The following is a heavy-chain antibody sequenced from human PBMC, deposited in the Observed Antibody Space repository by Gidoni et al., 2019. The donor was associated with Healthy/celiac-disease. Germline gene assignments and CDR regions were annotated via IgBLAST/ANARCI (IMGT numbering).Heavy chain of an antibody. CDR1: GYTFTSYG. CDR2: ISAYKGNT. CDR3: ARARVTTVVTPPPPDY. V-gene: IGHV1-18*01. D-gene: IGHD4-17*01. J-gene: IGHJ4*02. Sequence: QVQLVQSGAEVKKPGASVKVSCKASGYTFTSYGISWVRQAPGQGLEWMGWISAYKGNTNHAQKIPGKVTMTTYTSTGTTYMERGSLRSDDTAVDYCARARVTTVVTPPPPDYWGQGTLVTVSS.